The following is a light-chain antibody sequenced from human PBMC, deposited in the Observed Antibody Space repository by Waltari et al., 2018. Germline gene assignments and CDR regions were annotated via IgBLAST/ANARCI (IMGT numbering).Light chain of an antibody. CDR3: ETWDSNTQGV. J-gene: IGLJ3*02. V-gene: IGLV4-60*03. CDR2: VEGSGSY. Sequence: HPVLTQSSSLSASVGSSVKLTCTLSRRRRRYFIAGHQQQPGKAPRYLMKVEGSGSYNKGSGVPERFSGSSSGADRYLTISNLQSEDEADYYCETWDSNTQGVFGGGTKLTVL. CDR1: RRRRRYF.